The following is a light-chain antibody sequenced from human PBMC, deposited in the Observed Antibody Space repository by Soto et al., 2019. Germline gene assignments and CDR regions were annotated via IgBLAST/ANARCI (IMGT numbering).Light chain of an antibody. CDR2: AAS. CDR3: QQLNSYPIT. V-gene: IGKV1-9*01. J-gene: IGKJ3*01. Sequence: IQLTQSPSSLSASVGDRVTITCRASQGISSYLAWYQQKPGKAPKLLFYAASTLQSGVPSRFSGSGSGTDFTLTISSLQPDEFATYYCQQLNSYPITFGPGTKVDIK. CDR1: QGISSY.